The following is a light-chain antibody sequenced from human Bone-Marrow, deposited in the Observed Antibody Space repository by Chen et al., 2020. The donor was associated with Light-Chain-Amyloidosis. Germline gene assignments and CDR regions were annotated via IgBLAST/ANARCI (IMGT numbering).Light chain of an antibody. Sequence: QSALTPPASVSVSPGPSITISCTCTSGDVGTYNYVSWYQQHPGKAAKVMIYAVSTRPSGVSNRFSGSKSGNTASLTISGLQAEDEADYYCSSFTSSSSYVFGPGTKVTVL. J-gene: IGLJ1*01. CDR2: AVS. V-gene: IGLV2-14*01. CDR3: SSFTSSSSYV. CDR1: SGDVGTYNY.